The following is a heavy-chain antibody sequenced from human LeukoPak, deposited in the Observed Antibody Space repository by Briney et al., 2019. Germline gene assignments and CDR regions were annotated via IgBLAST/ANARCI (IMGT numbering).Heavy chain of an antibody. J-gene: IGHJ4*02. CDR3: VREVVGVIYFDY. V-gene: IGHV3-30-3*01. D-gene: IGHD1-26*01. Sequence: PGGSLRLSCAASGFTFSSYPMHWVRQAPGRGLEWVAVISSDGTIKYYADSVKGRFTISRDNSKNTLYLQTNSLRVEDTAVYYCVREVVGVIYFDYWGQGALVTVSS. CDR2: ISSDGTIK. CDR1: GFTFSSYP.